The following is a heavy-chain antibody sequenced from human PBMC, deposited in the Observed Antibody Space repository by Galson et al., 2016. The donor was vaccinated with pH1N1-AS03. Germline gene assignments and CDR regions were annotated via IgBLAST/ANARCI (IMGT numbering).Heavy chain of an antibody. CDR3: ALPNSGGNAFEI. J-gene: IGHJ3*02. V-gene: IGHV2-5*02. CDR1: GVSVTSSGVG. Sequence: PALVKPTQTLTLTCSVSGVSVTSSGVGVGWFRQPPGKSLEWLALVSWDETRRHSPSLKNRLTITKDSSKNQVVLTVTSVDPMDIATYFCALPNSGGNAFEIWGPGTMVTVSS. CDR2: VSWDETR. D-gene: IGHD2/OR15-2a*01.